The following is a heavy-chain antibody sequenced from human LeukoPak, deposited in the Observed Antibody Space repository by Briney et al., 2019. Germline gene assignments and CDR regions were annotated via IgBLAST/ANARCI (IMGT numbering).Heavy chain of an antibody. V-gene: IGHV4-39*01. J-gene: IGHJ5*02. CDR2: IYYSGRT. CDR3: AQSLGASTWFGNWFDP. D-gene: IGHD3-10*01. Sequence: SETLSLTCTVSGASISGSSYHWGWVRQPPGKGLEWIGSIYYSGRTYYNPSLKSRLTISVDTPKNQFSLKLSSVTAADTAVYYCAQSLGASTWFGNWFDPWGQGTLVTVSS. CDR1: GASISGSSYH.